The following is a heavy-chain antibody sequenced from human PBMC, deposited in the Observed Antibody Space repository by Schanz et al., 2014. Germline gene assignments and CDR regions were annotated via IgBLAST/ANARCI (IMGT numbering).Heavy chain of an antibody. Sequence: QVQLVQSGAEVKKPGSSVKVSCKASGGTFSSDTFSWVRQAPGQGLEWMGRIVPIAGITNYAQRFQGRVTITADKSSNTASMMLRSLMSEDTAVDYCASRADGCRGCWGCDYWGQGTLVTVSA. CDR2: IVPIAGIT. V-gene: IGHV1-69*02. CDR1: GGTFSSDT. D-gene: IGHD2-15*01. J-gene: IGHJ4*02. CDR3: ASRADGCRGCWGCDY.